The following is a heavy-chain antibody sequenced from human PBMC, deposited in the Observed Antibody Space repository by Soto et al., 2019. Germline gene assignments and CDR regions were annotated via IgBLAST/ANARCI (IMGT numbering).Heavy chain of an antibody. CDR1: GYTFTSYY. Sequence: GASVKVSCKASGYTFTSYYMHWVRQAPGQGLEWMGIINPSGGSTSYAQKFQGRVTMTRDTSTSTVYMELSSLRSEDTAVYYCARDSLITMIVVVNPRTYGMDVWGQGTTVTV. V-gene: IGHV1-46*01. D-gene: IGHD3-22*01. J-gene: IGHJ6*02. CDR3: ARDSLITMIVVVNPRTYGMDV. CDR2: INPSGGST.